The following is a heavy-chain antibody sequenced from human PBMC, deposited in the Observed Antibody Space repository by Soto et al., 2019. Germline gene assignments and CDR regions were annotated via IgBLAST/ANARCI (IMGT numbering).Heavy chain of an antibody. V-gene: IGHV1-46*01. CDR1: VYTFTSYY. CDR2: INPSGGST. D-gene: IGHD3-22*01. Sequence: GXSVKVSCKASVYTFTSYYMHWVRQAPGQGLEWMGIINPSGGSTSYAQKFQGRVTMTRDTSTSTVYMELSSLRSEDTAVYYCAREMSWDSSGYPYYYYGMDVWGQGTTVTVSS. CDR3: AREMSWDSSGYPYYYYGMDV. J-gene: IGHJ6*02.